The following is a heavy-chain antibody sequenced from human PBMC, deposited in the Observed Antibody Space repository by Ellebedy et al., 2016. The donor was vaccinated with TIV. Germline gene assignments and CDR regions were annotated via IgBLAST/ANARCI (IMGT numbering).Heavy chain of an antibody. CDR1: GGSFSGYY. Sequence: SETLSLXXAVYGGSFSGYYWGWIRQPPGKGLEWIGSIYHSGSTYYNPSLKSRVTISVDTSKNQFSLKLSSVTAADTAVYYCARDLVGATTLFDYWGQGTLVTVSS. V-gene: IGHV4-38-2*02. CDR2: IYHSGST. D-gene: IGHD1-26*01. J-gene: IGHJ4*02. CDR3: ARDLVGATTLFDY.